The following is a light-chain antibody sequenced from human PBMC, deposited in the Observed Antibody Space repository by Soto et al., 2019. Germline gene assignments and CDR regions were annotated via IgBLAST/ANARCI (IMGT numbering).Light chain of an antibody. CDR3: QHYNNWPQT. V-gene: IGKV1-8*01. J-gene: IGKJ1*01. CDR2: AAS. Sequence: AIRMSQSPYSLYVSTENRFTTSCRASQGISSYLAWYQQKPGKAPKLLIYAASTLQSGVPSRFSGSGSGTEFTLTISSLQSEDFALYYCQHYNNWPQTFGQGTKVDIK. CDR1: QGISSY.